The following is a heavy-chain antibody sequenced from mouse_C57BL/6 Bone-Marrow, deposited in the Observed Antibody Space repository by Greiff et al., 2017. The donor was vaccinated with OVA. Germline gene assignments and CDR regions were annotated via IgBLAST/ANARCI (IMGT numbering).Heavy chain of an antibody. CDR1: GYTFTDYE. CDR2: IDPETGGT. D-gene: IGHD2-4*01. Sequence: QVQLKQSGAELVRPGASVTLSCKASGYTFTDYEMHWVKQTPVHGLEWIGAIDPETGGTAYNQKFKGKAILTADKSSSTAYMELRSLTSEDSAVYYCTKPYYDYDRDYAMDYWGQGTSVTASS. CDR3: TKPYYDYDRDYAMDY. J-gene: IGHJ4*01. V-gene: IGHV1-15*01.